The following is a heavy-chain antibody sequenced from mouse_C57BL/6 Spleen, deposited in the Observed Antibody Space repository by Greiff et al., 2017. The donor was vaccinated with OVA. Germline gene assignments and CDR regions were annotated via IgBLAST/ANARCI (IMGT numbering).Heavy chain of an antibody. CDR2: INPGSGGT. CDR3: ARYYYGSSYPGDY. Sequence: QVQLQQSGAELVRPGTSVKVSCKASGYAFTNYLIEWVKQRPGQGLEWIGVINPGSGGTNYNEKFKGKATLTADKSSSTAYMQLSSLTSEDSAVYFCARYYYGSSYPGDYWGQGTTLTVSS. D-gene: IGHD1-1*01. V-gene: IGHV1-54*01. J-gene: IGHJ2*01. CDR1: GYAFTNYL.